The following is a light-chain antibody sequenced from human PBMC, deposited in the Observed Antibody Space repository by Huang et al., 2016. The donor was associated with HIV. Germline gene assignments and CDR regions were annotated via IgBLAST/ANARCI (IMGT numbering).Light chain of an antibody. Sequence: DIQMTQSPSSVSASVGERVTITCRASQDISSYVAWYQQKPGKAPKLLIYATSTLKRGFPSRFSGSSAGTEFTLTISSLQPEDFATYYCQQTDRFSITFGQGTRLEIK. CDR2: ATS. CDR1: QDISSY. CDR3: QQTDRFSIT. V-gene: IGKV1-12*01. J-gene: IGKJ5*01.